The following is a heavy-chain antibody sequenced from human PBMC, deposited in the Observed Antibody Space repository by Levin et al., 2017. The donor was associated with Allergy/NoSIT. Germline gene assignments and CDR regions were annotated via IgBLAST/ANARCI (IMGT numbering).Heavy chain of an antibody. CDR1: GFTFSSYA. Sequence: PGGSLRLSCAASGFTFSSYAMHWVRQAPGKGLEWVAVISYDGSNKYYADSVKGRFTISRDNSKNTLYLQMNSLRAEDTAVYYCARERGYDILTGSSFFDYWGQGTLVTVSS. CDR2: ISYDGSNK. CDR3: ARERGYDILTGSSFFDY. D-gene: IGHD3-9*01. J-gene: IGHJ4*02. V-gene: IGHV3-30-3*01.